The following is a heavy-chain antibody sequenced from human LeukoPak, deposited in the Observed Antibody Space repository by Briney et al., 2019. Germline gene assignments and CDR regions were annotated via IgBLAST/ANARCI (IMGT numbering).Heavy chain of an antibody. CDR1: GFTFDDYA. D-gene: IGHD3-22*01. J-gene: IGHJ4*02. CDR2: ISWNSGSI. CDR3: ARDALGDYYDSSGYFDY. Sequence: GGSLRLSCAAAGFTFDDYAMHWVRQAPGKGLEWVSGISWNSGSIGYADSVKGRFTISRDNSKNTLYLQMNSLRAEDTAVYYCARDALGDYYDSSGYFDYWGQGTLVTVSS. V-gene: IGHV3-9*01.